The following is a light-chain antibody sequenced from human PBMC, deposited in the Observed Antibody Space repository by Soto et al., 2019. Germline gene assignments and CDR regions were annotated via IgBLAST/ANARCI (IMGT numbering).Light chain of an antibody. J-gene: IGKJ4*01. CDR1: QDIRSS. CDR3: QQDSSWPLT. Sequence: EIVMTQSPATLSVSPGERVTLSCMASQDIRSSLAWYQQKPGQAPRLLIYGASIRATGVPATFSGSGSGTEFTLSISSLQSEHLGVYYCQQDSSWPLTFGGGTKVDI. CDR2: GAS. V-gene: IGKV3-15*01.